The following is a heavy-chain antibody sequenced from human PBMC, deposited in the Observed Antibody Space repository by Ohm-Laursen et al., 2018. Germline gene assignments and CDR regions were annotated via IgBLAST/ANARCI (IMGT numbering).Heavy chain of an antibody. J-gene: IGHJ4*02. CDR2: IKQDGSEQ. CDR3: ARLRGGYDFDY. D-gene: IGHD5-12*01. Sequence: SLRLSCSASGFTFSGYWMSWVRQAPGKGLEWVANIKQDGSEQDYVDSVKGRFTISRDNAKNSLYLHMDSLRGEDTAVHYCARLRGGYDFDYWGQGTLVTVSS. V-gene: IGHV3-7*01. CDR1: GFTFSGYW.